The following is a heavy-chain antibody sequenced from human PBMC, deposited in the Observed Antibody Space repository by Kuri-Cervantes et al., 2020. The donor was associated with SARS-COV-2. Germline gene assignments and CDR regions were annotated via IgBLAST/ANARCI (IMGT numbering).Heavy chain of an antibody. Sequence: GGSLRLSCAASGFTFSSYGMHWVRQAPGKGLEWVAVIWYDGSNKYYADSVKGRFTISRDNSKNTLYLQMNSLRAEDTAVYYCAKDLCGGDCPPLDYWGQGTLVTVSS. CDR1: GFTFSSYG. D-gene: IGHD2-21*01. CDR3: AKDLCGGDCPPLDY. V-gene: IGHV3-33*06. J-gene: IGHJ4*02. CDR2: IWYDGSNK.